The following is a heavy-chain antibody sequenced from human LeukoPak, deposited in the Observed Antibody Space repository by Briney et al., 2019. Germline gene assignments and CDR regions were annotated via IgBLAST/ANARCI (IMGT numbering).Heavy chain of an antibody. J-gene: IGHJ4*02. CDR3: ARDGDRVATITPFDY. D-gene: IGHD5-12*01. CDR1: GYSISSGYY. V-gene: IGHV4-38-2*02. Sequence: SETLSLTCTVSGYSISSGYYWGWIRQPPGKGLEWIGSIYHSGSTYYNPSLKSRVTISVDTSKNQFSLKLSSVTAADTAVYYCARDGDRVATITPFDYWGQGTLVTVSS. CDR2: IYHSGST.